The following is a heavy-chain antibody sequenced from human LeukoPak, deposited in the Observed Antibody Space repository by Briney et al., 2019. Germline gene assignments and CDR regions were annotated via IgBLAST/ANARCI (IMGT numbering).Heavy chain of an antibody. CDR1: GFTFSSYA. J-gene: IGHJ6*03. D-gene: IGHD6-19*01. CDR3: AKDLRLAVAGKYYYYYMDV. CDR2: ISGSGGST. Sequence: PGGSLRLSCAASGFTFSSYAMSWVRQAPGKGLEWVSAISGSGGSTYYADSVKGRFTISRDNSKNTLYLQMNSLRAEDTAVYYCAKDLRLAVAGKYYYYYMDVWGKGTTVTISS. V-gene: IGHV3-23*01.